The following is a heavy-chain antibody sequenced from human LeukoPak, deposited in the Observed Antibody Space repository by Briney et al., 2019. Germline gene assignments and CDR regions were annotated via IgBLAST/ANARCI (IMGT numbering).Heavy chain of an antibody. V-gene: IGHV4-4*07. CDR2: IHTSGST. CDR3: ARSPLYSSGWVFDY. J-gene: IGHJ4*02. D-gene: IGHD6-19*01. CDR1: GDSITSYY. Sequence: SETLSLTCTVSGDSITSYYWSWIRQPAGKGLEWIGRIHTSGSTSYNPALKSRVTMSVDTSKNQFSLKLSSVIAADTAVYYCARSPLYSSGWVFDYWGQGTLVTVSS.